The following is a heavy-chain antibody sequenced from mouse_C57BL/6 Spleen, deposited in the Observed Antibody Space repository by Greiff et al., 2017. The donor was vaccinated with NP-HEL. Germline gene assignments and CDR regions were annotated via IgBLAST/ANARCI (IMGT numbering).Heavy chain of an antibody. D-gene: IGHD1-1*01. CDR3: ARGGTTVVAPDY. Sequence: VQLQQPGAELVRPGSSVKLSCKASGYTFTSYWMDWVKQRPGQGLEWIGNIYPSDSETHYNQKFKDKATLTVDKSSSTAYMQLSSLTSEDSAVYYCARGGTTVVAPDYWGQGTTLTVSS. J-gene: IGHJ2*01. V-gene: IGHV1-61*01. CDR1: GYTFTSYW. CDR2: IYPSDSET.